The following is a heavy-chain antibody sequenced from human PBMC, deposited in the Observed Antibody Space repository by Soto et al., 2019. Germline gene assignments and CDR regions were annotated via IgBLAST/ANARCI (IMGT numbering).Heavy chain of an antibody. V-gene: IGHV1-69*13. CDR3: ARRMGLYYYDSSGYWFDP. J-gene: IGHJ5*02. D-gene: IGHD3-22*01. Sequence: SVKVSCKASGGTFSSYAISWVRQAPGQGLEWMGGIIPIFGTANYAQKFQGRVTITADESTSTAYMELSSLRSEDTAMYYCARRMGLYYYDSSGYWFDPWGQGTLVTVSS. CDR2: IIPIFGTA. CDR1: GGTFSSYA.